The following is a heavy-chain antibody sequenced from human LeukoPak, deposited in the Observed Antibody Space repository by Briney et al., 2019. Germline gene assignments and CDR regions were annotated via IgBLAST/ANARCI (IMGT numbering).Heavy chain of an antibody. J-gene: IGHJ3*02. D-gene: IGHD1-26*01. Sequence: PSETLSLTCAVYGGSFSGYYWSWIRQPPGKGLEWIGYIYYSGSTNYNPSLKSRVTISVDTPKNQFSLKLSSVTAADTAVYYCAREARKISGSYYDDAFDIWGQGTMVTVSS. CDR1: GGSFSGYY. V-gene: IGHV4-59*01. CDR2: IYYSGST. CDR3: AREARKISGSYYDDAFDI.